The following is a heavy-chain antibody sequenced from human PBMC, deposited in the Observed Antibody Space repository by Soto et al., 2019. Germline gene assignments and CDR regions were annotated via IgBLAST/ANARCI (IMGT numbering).Heavy chain of an antibody. V-gene: IGHV1-69*12. J-gene: IGHJ3*02. CDR2: IIPIVGTA. CDR1: GGTFSSYA. Sequence: QVQLVQSGAEVKKPGSSVKVSCKASGGTFSSYAISWVRQAPGQGLEWMGGIIPIVGTANYAQKFQGRVTITADEYTSTAYMELSSLRSEDSAVYYCARRGAYGVNSVWGDDAFDIWGQGTMVTVSS. D-gene: IGHD3-16*01. CDR3: ARRGAYGVNSVWGDDAFDI.